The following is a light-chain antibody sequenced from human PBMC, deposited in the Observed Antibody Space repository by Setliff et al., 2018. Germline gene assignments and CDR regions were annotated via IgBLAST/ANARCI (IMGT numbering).Light chain of an antibody. V-gene: IGLV2-14*01. CDR2: EVS. CDR1: SSDVGYYNY. CDR3: SSYTSSSTRV. J-gene: IGLJ1*01. Sequence: QSALTQPASVSGSPGQSITISCTGTSSDVGYYNYVSWYQQHPGKAPKLMIYEVSNRPSGVSNRFSGSKSGNTASLTIPGPQAEDEADYYCSSYTSSSTRVFGTGTKGTVL.